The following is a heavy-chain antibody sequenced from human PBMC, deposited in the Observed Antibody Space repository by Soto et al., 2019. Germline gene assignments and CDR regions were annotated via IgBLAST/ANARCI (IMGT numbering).Heavy chain of an antibody. V-gene: IGHV6-1*01. Sequence: SQTLSLTCAISGDSVSSNSAAWNWIRRSPSRGLEWLGRTYYRSKWYNEYAVSVKSRIAINPDTSKNQFSLQLNSATPEDTAVYYCARTSGHFDSWGQGTLVTVSS. CDR2: TYYRSKWYN. D-gene: IGHD6-19*01. CDR1: GDSVSSNSAA. J-gene: IGHJ4*02. CDR3: ARTSGHFDS.